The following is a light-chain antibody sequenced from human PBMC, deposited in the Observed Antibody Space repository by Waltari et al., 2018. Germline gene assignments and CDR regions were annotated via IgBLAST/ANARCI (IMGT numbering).Light chain of an antibody. J-gene: IGKJ1*01. Sequence: DIQMTQSPSSLSAVVGDRVTITCRASQSIGNYLNWYQQKPGTAPQRLIYSASSLQRGVPSRFSGRGSGTEFSLTISGLQPDDFATYYCQESYSSPPSTFGQGTKVDIK. V-gene: IGKV1-39*01. CDR3: QESYSSPPST. CDR1: QSIGNY. CDR2: SAS.